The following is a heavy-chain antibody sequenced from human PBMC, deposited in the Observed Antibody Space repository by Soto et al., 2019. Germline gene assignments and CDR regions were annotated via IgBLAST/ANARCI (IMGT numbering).Heavy chain of an antibody. CDR2: IYYTGST. CDR3: ARVVGYYDILTGYYNGYYGMDV. Sequence: ASETLSLTCSVSGGSISSYYWSWIRQPPGKGLEWIGYIYYTGSTNSNLSLKSRATISLDTSKNQFSLRLTSVTAADTAVYYCARVVGYYDILTGYYNGYYGMDVWGQGTTVTVSS. D-gene: IGHD3-9*01. CDR1: GGSISSYY. V-gene: IGHV4-59*01. J-gene: IGHJ6*02.